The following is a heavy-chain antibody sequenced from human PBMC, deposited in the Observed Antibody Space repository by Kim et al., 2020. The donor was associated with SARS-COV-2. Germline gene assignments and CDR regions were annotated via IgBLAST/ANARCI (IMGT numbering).Heavy chain of an antibody. CDR1: GFTFSSYW. Sequence: GGSLRLSCAASGFTFSSYWMSWVRQAPGKGLEWVANIKQDGSEKYYVDSVKGRFTISRDNAKNSLYLQMNSLRAEDTAVYYCAREVDTAMVMVNWFDPWGQGTLVTVSS. D-gene: IGHD5-18*01. CDR2: IKQDGSEK. V-gene: IGHV3-7*01. J-gene: IGHJ5*02. CDR3: AREVDTAMVMVNWFDP.